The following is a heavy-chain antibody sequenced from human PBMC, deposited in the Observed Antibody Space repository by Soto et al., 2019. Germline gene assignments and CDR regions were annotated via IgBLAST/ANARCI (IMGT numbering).Heavy chain of an antibody. D-gene: IGHD3-3*02. V-gene: IGHV4-61*01. CDR1: GGSVSSGSYY. CDR2: IYYSGST. Sequence: SETLSLTCTVSGGSVSSGSYYWSWIRQPPGKGLEWIGYIYYSGSTNYNPSLKSRVTISVDTSKNQFSLKLSSVTAADTAVYYCARAGIEDAFDIWGQGTMVTVSS. CDR3: ARAGIEDAFDI. J-gene: IGHJ3*02.